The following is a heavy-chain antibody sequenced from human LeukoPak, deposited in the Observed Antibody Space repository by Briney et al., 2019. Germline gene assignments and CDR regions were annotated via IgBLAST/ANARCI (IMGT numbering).Heavy chain of an antibody. J-gene: IGHJ4*02. CDR2: MNQNTCHT. D-gene: IGHD3-10*02. CDR1: GYTFTSYD. V-gene: IGHV1-8*01. Sequence: ASVKVSCKASGYTFTSYDMNGVRQAVGQGLEWMGWMNQNTCHTGYSQKFQGRVTFTRDTSITTAYMELNSLTSEDTAMYYCARSLHLHEFGDVRGTTGAVDQWGQGTLVTVSS. CDR3: ARSLHLHEFGDVRGTTGAVDQ.